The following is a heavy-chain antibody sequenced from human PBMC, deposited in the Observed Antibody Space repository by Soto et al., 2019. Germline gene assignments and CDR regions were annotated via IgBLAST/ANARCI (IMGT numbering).Heavy chain of an antibody. CDR1: GGTFSSYA. D-gene: IGHD5-18*01. Sequence: SVKVSFKASGGTFSSYAISWVRQAPGQGLEWMGGIIPIFGTANYAQKFQGRVTITADESTSTAYMELSSLRSEDTAVYYCARSYSRGYSYGGDYWAQGTLVTAPQ. CDR3: ARSYSRGYSYGGDY. J-gene: IGHJ4*02. CDR2: IIPIFGTA. V-gene: IGHV1-69*13.